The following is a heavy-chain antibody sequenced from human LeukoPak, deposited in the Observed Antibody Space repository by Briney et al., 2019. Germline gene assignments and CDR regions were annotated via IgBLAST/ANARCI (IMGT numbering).Heavy chain of an antibody. D-gene: IGHD5-12*01. CDR2: ISYDGSNK. CDR3: AKGWLQFNYYYYGMDV. J-gene: IGHJ6*02. V-gene: IGHV3-30*18. CDR1: GFTFSSYG. Sequence: GGSLRLSCAASGFTFSSYGMHWARQAPGKGLEWVAVISYDGSNKYYADSVKGRFTISRDNSKNTLYLQMNSLRAEDTAVYYCAKGWLQFNYYYYGMDVWGQGTTVTVSS.